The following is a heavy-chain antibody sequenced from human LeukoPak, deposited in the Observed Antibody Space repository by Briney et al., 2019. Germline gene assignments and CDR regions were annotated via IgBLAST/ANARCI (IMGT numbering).Heavy chain of an antibody. CDR2: IIPIFGTA. D-gene: IGHD2-2*01. J-gene: IGHJ4*02. Sequence: SVKVSSKASGGTFSSCAISWVRQAPGQGLEWMGGIIPIFGTANYAQKFQGRVTITTDESTSTAYMELSSLRSEDTAVYYCAKSTSLVRQGRFDYWGQGTLVTVSS. V-gene: IGHV1-69*05. CDR3: AKSTSLVRQGRFDY. CDR1: GGTFSSCA.